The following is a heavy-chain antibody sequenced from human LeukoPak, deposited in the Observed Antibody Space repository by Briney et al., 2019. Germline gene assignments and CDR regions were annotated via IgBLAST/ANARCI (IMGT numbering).Heavy chain of an antibody. Sequence: GESLKISCQGSGYSFTSYWIGWVRQMPGKGLEWMGIIYPGDSDTRYSPSFQGQVTISADKSISTAYLQWSSLKASDTAMYYCERSLSIAVAHWFDPWGQGTLVTVSS. D-gene: IGHD6-19*01. J-gene: IGHJ5*02. CDR3: ERSLSIAVAHWFDP. CDR1: GYSFTSYW. V-gene: IGHV5-51*01. CDR2: IYPGDSDT.